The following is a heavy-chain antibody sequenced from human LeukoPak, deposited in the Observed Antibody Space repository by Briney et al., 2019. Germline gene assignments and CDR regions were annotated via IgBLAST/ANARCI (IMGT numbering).Heavy chain of an antibody. Sequence: GASVKVSCKVSGYTLTELSMHWVRQAPGKGLEWMGGFDPEDGETIYAQKFQGRVTMTEDTSTDTAYMELSSLRSEDTAVYCCATDLGNWNYGPLGYWGQGTLVTVSS. CDR1: GYTLTELS. CDR3: ATDLGNWNYGPLGY. J-gene: IGHJ4*02. D-gene: IGHD1-7*01. V-gene: IGHV1-24*01. CDR2: FDPEDGET.